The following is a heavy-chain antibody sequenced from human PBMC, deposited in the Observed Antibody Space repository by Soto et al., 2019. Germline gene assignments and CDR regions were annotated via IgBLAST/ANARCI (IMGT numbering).Heavy chain of an antibody. CDR3: ASRYDSSDY. J-gene: IGHJ4*02. Sequence: QVQLVQSGAEVKKPGSSVKVSCKASGGTFSSYTISWVRQAPGQGLEWMGRIIPILGIANYAQKFQGRVTITADTSTSTAYMALSRLRSEDTAVYYRASRYDSSDYWGQGTLVNVSS. CDR2: IIPILGIA. CDR1: GGTFSSYT. D-gene: IGHD3-22*01. V-gene: IGHV1-69*02.